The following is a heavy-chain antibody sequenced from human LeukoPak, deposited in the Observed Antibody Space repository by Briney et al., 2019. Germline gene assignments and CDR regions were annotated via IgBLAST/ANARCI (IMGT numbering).Heavy chain of an antibody. CDR3: ARNGNCNIEC. CDR1: GYSISSGYY. Sequence: SETLSLTCSVSGYSISSGYYWGWIRQPPGKGLEWIGSIYQSGTTSYNPSLKSRVTISVDRSKNQFSLKLSSVTAADTAVYYCARNGNCNIECWGQGALVTVSS. J-gene: IGHJ4*02. D-gene: IGHD1-7*01. CDR2: IYQSGTT. V-gene: IGHV4-38-2*02.